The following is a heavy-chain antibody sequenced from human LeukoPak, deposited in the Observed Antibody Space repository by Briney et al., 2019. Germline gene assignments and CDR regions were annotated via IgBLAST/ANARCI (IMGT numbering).Heavy chain of an antibody. D-gene: IGHD2/OR15-2a*01. V-gene: IGHV3-7*01. Sequence: GGSLRLSCATSGFTLSNYWMNWVRQSPGKGLQWVAKIKYDGSEKFYVESVKGRFTISRDNANAKNSLYLQMNTLRAEDTAVYYCARDANRGGEFDLWGQGTLVTVSS. CDR3: ARDANRGGEFDL. CDR2: IKYDGSEK. J-gene: IGHJ4*02. CDR1: GFTLSNYW.